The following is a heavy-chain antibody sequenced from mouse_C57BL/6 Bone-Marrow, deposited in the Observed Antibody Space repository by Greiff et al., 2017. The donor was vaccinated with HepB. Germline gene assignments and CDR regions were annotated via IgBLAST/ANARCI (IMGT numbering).Heavy chain of an antibody. CDR3: AREGAIYYDYDEAWFAY. CDR1: GYTFTDHT. Sequence: QVQLQQSDAELVKPGASVKISCKVSGYTFTDHTIHWMKQRPEQGLEWIGYIYPRDGSTKYNEKFKGKATLTADKSSSTAYMQLNSLTSEDSAVYFCAREGAIYYDYDEAWFAYWGQGTLVTVSA. D-gene: IGHD2-4*01. CDR2: IYPRDGST. J-gene: IGHJ3*01. V-gene: IGHV1-78*01.